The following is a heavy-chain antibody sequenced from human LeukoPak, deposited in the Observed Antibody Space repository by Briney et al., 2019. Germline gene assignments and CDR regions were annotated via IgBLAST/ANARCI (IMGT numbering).Heavy chain of an antibody. V-gene: IGHV4-34*01. CDR2: INHSGST. J-gene: IGHJ4*02. D-gene: IGHD3-22*01. Sequence: SETLSLTCAVYGGSFSGYYWSWIRQPPGKGLEWIGEINHSGSTNYNPSLKGRVTISVDTSKNQFSLKLSSVTAADTAVYYCARGYYYDSSGPLYYFDYWGQGTLVTVSS. CDR3: ARGYYYDSSGPLYYFDY. CDR1: GGSFSGYY.